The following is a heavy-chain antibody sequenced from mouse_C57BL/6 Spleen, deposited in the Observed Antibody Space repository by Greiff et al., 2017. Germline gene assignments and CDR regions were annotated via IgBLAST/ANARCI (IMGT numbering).Heavy chain of an antibody. D-gene: IGHD1-1*01. J-gene: IGHJ4*01. CDR3: AKRGRTYDYAMDY. Sequence: QVQLQQPGAELVKPGASVKMSCKASGYTFTSYWITWVKQRPGQGLEWIGDIYPGSGSTNYNEKLKSKATLTVDTSSSTAYMQLSSLTSEDSAVYYCAKRGRTYDYAMDYWGQGTSVTVSS. CDR1: GYTFTSYW. CDR2: IYPGSGST. V-gene: IGHV1-55*01.